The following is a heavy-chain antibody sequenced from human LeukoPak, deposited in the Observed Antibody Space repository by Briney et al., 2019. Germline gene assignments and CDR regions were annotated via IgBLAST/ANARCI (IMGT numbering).Heavy chain of an antibody. CDR2: ISDVGTTQ. V-gene: IGHV3-48*03. D-gene: IGHD4-17*01. Sequence: GGSLRLSCAASGFTFRSYELNWVRQAQGQGLEWVSYISDVGTTQHYADSVKGRFTISSDNSKNTVYLQMNSLRAEDTAVYYCILTTVTTSVEYWGQGTLVTVSS. J-gene: IGHJ4*02. CDR3: ILTTVTTSVEY. CDR1: GFTFRSYE.